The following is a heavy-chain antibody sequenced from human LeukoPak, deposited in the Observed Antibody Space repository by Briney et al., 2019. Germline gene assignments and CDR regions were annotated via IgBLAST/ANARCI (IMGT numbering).Heavy chain of an antibody. D-gene: IGHD6-13*01. V-gene: IGHV3-48*03. CDR1: GIIFSYFE. J-gene: IGHJ4*02. CDR3: ARVGEGLAAPDTGRCFDY. CDR2: ISLSGSTI. Sequence: GSLSPSCAASGIIFSYFEMNWVRPAPGEGEALLSFISLSGSTIYYADSVKGRFTISRDNAKSSLYLQMNSLRAEDTAVYYCARVGEGLAAPDTGRCFDYWGQGTLVTVSS.